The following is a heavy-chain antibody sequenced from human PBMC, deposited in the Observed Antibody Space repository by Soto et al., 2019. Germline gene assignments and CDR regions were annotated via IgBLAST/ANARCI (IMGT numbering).Heavy chain of an antibody. V-gene: IGHV3-30*18. J-gene: IGHJ6*02. Sequence: GGSLRLSCAASGFTFRSYGMNWVRQAPGKGLEWVADISYDGSSKYYVDSVKGRFTISRDNSKNMLYLQMDSLRIEDTAVYFCAKDRSGWFSMDAWGQGTTVTVSS. D-gene: IGHD6-19*01. CDR1: GFTFRSYG. CDR3: AKDRSGWFSMDA. CDR2: ISYDGSSK.